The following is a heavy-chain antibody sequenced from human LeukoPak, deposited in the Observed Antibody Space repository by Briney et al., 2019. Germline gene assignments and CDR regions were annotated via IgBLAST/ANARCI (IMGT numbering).Heavy chain of an antibody. CDR1: GGSFSGYY. CDR3: ARSGDGYNYGDY. J-gene: IGHJ4*02. V-gene: IGHV4-34*01. CDR2: INHSGST. D-gene: IGHD5-24*01. Sequence: PSETLSLTCAVYGGSFSGYYWSWIRQPPGKGLEWIGEINHSGSTNYNPSLKSRVTISVDTSKNQISLKLSSVTAADTAVYYCARSGDGYNYGDYWGQGTLVTVSS.